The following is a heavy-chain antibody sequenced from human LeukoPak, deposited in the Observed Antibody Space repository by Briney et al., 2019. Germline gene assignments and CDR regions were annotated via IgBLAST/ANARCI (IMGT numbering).Heavy chain of an antibody. D-gene: IGHD5-12*01. V-gene: IGHV3-64D*06. CDR3: VKGYSGYDFNFDY. CDR1: GFTFSSYA. CDR2: ISSNGGST. Sequence: GGSLRLSCSASGFTFSSYAMHWVRQAPGKGLEYVSAISSNGGSTYYADSVKGRFTISRDNSKNTLYLQMSSLRAEDTAVYYCVKGYSGYDFNFDYWGQETLVTVSS. J-gene: IGHJ4*02.